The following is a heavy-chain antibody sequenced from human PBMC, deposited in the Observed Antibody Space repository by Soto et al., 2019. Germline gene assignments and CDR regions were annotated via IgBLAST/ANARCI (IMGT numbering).Heavy chain of an antibody. V-gene: IGHV3-33*01. Sequence: QVQLVESRGGVVQPGRSLRLSCAASGFTFSSYGMHWVRQAPGKGLEWVAVIWDDGSNKYYADSVKGRFTISRDNSKNTLYLQMNSLRSEDTAVYYCARGNYDSSGILDYWGQGTLVTVSS. J-gene: IGHJ4*02. CDR2: IWDDGSNK. CDR1: GFTFSSYG. CDR3: ARGNYDSSGILDY. D-gene: IGHD3-22*01.